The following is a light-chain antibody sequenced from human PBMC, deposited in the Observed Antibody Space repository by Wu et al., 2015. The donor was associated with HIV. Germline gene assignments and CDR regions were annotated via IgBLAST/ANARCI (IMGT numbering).Light chain of an antibody. CDR2: AAS. Sequence: DIQMTQSPSSLSASLGDRVTITCRAGQGIGNYLAWYQRKPGKIPKLLIYAASTLQSGVPSRFSGSGSGTDFTLTINSLQPEDVATYYCQKYNTAPWTFGQGTKVEMK. CDR3: QKYNTAPWT. V-gene: IGKV1-27*01. CDR1: QGIGNY. J-gene: IGKJ1*01.